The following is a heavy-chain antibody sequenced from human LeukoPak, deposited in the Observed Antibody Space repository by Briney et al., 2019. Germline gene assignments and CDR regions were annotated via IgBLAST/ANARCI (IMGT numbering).Heavy chain of an antibody. CDR2: IYYSGST. D-gene: IGHD4-17*01. J-gene: IGHJ5*02. CDR1: GGSISSYY. Sequence: SETLSLTCTVSGGSISSYYWSWIRQPPGKGREGIGYIYYSGSTNYNPSLKSRVTISVDTSKNQFSLKLSSVTAADTAVYYCARLVLAVTTGGWFDPWGQGTLVTVSS. CDR3: ARLVLAVTTGGWFDP. V-gene: IGHV4-59*08.